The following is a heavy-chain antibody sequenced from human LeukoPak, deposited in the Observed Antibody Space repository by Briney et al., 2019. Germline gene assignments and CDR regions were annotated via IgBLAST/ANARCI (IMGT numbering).Heavy chain of an antibody. CDR3: ASYTYYYYGMDV. V-gene: IGHV1-69*04. D-gene: IGHD4-4*01. CDR1: GGTFSSYA. J-gene: IGHJ6*02. Sequence: GASVKVSCKASGGTFSSYAISWVRQAPGQGLEWMGRIIPILGIANYAQKFQGRVTITADKSTSTAYMELSSLRSEDTAVYYCASYTYYYYGMDVWGQGTTVTVSS. CDR2: IIPILGIA.